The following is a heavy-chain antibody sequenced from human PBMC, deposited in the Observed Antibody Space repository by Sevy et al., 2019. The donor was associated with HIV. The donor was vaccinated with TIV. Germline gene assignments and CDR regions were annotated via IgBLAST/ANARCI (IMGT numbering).Heavy chain of an antibody. D-gene: IGHD2-21*01. CDR3: ARDQVWWIRGYFCS. V-gene: IGHV3-21*06. Sequence: GGSLRLSCAASGFTFINFGINWVRQAPGKGLEWVSSINRNGDKIGYADSVKGRFTISRDNAKNLVYLQMNNLRVEDTAVYYCARDQVWWIRGYFCSWGQGTQVTVSS. CDR1: GFTFINFG. J-gene: IGHJ5*02. CDR2: INRNGDKI.